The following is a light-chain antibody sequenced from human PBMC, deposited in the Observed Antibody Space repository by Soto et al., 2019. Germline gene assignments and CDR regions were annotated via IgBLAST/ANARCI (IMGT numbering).Light chain of an antibody. CDR3: QQYNNWPPWT. J-gene: IGKJ1*01. CDR1: QSVTSN. Sequence: VMTQSPATLSVSPGESATLSCRGSQSVTSNLAWYQQKPRQAPRLLIYDASNRATGIPATFSGSGSGTEFTPTISSLQSEDFAVYYCQQYNNWPPWTFGQGTKVDIK. V-gene: IGKV3D-15*01. CDR2: DAS.